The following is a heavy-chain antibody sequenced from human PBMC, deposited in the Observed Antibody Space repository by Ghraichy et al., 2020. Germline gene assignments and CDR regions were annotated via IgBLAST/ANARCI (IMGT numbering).Heavy chain of an antibody. Sequence: SETLSLTCAVYGGSFSGYFWSWIRQPPGKGLEWIGDIDHTGSTNYNPYLRSRVSISLDRSKNQLSLKVTSVTDADTAVYFCARDNIALVTVSAASLFDSWGQGTLVTVSS. J-gene: IGHJ4*02. V-gene: IGHV4-34*01. CDR2: IDHTGST. CDR3: ARDNIALVTVSAASLFDS. CDR1: GGSFSGYF. D-gene: IGHD2-2*01.